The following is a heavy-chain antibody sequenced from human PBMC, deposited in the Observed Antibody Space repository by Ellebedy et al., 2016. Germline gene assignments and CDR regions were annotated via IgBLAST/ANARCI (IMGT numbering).Heavy chain of an antibody. CDR3: ARGDGSGTYRDVFHI. J-gene: IGHJ3*02. CDR1: GFTFGNYW. Sequence: GGSLRLSCAASGFTFGNYWMHWVRQAPEKGLVWVSRINTDGTTTNYADSVKGRFTISRDNAKNTLYLQMNSLRAEDTAVYYCARGDGSGTYRDVFHIWGQGTMVTVSS. V-gene: IGHV3-74*01. CDR2: INTDGTTT. D-gene: IGHD3-10*01.